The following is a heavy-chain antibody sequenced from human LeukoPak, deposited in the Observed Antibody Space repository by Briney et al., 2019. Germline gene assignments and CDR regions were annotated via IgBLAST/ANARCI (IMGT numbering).Heavy chain of an antibody. CDR3: ATLVNYWSFDY. CDR1: GFTFSSYE. V-gene: IGHV3-48*03. Sequence: PGGSLRLSCAASGFTFSSYEMNWVRQAPGKGLEWVSYISSSGSTIYYAVSVKGRFTISRDNAKNSLYLQMNSLRAEDTAVYYCATLVNYWSFDYWGQGTLVTVSS. J-gene: IGHJ4*02. D-gene: IGHD1-1*01. CDR2: ISSSGSTI.